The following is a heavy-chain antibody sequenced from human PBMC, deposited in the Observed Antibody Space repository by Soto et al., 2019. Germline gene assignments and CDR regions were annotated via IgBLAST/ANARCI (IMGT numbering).Heavy chain of an antibody. J-gene: IGHJ4*02. Sequence: QVQLQESGPGLVKPSETLSLTCIVSGDSISPYYWTWIRQPPGKGLEWIGHIYYSGSPNYNPSLXRXVXXSVDTSKSQFSLKLSSVTAADTAVYYCARDVSPTYWGQGMLVTVSS. CDR1: GDSISPYY. CDR3: ARDVSPTY. V-gene: IGHV4-59*01. CDR2: IYYSGSP.